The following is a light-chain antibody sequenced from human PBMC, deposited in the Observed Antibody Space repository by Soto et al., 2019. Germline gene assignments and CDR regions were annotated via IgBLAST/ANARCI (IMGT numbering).Light chain of an antibody. V-gene: IGKV3-20*01. CDR3: QQYGTPLFT. Sequence: IVLTQSPGTLSLSPGERATLSCGARQSVTNNFLAWYQQKPGQAPRLLIYGASSRATGVPDRFSGSGSGTDFTLTISRLEPGDFAVYYCQQYGTPLFTCGPGTKVDIK. J-gene: IGKJ3*01. CDR1: QSVTNNF. CDR2: GAS.